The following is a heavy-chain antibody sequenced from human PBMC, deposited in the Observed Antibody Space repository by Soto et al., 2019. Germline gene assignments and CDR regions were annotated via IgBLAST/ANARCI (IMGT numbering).Heavy chain of an antibody. CDR1: GGSISSGDYY. J-gene: IGHJ3*02. CDR2: IYYSGST. V-gene: IGHV4-30-4*01. CDR3: ARTSTGYLAAFDI. D-gene: IGHD6-13*01. Sequence: SETLSLTCTVSGGSISSGDYYWSWIRQPPGKGLEWIGYIYYSGSTYYNPSLKSRVTISVDTSKNQFSLKLSSVTAADTAVYYCARTSTGYLAAFDIWGQGTMVTVSS.